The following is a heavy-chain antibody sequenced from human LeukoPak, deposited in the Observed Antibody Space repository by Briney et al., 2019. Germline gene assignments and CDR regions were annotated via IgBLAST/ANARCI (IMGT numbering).Heavy chain of an antibody. Sequence: GASMKICYAGSEYSFPSSCIAWVRQIPRQGLEWMGIIYPTDSDTKYSPSFQGQVTISVDKSISTAYLQWGSLKASDTAIYYCARQAVGDYDYWGQGTLVTVSS. V-gene: IGHV5-51*01. J-gene: IGHJ4*02. CDR2: IYPTDSDT. D-gene: IGHD6-13*01. CDR3: ARQAVGDYDY. CDR1: EYSFPSSC.